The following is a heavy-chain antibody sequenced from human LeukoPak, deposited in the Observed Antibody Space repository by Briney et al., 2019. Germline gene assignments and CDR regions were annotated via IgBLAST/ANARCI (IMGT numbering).Heavy chain of an antibody. CDR1: GYIFTNYG. V-gene: IGHV1-18*04. J-gene: IGHJ5*02. Sequence: ASVKVSCKASGYIFTNYGISWVRQAPGQGLEWMGWISGYNGNTKYAQKFQGRVTMTTDTSTSTAYMELRSLISDDTAVYFCAGDDLDTVMGACDRWGQGTLVIVSS. D-gene: IGHD5-18*01. CDR3: AGDDLDTVMGACDR. CDR2: ISGYNGNT.